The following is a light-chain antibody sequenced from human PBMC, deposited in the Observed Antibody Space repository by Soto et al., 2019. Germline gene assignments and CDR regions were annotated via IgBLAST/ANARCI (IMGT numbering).Light chain of an antibody. CDR1: ETIGRAY. CDR2: GTS. V-gene: IGKV3-20*01. Sequence: IVLTQSPGTVSLSPGERATLSCRASETIGRAYFAWYQHRPGRTPRLVLSGTSNRAAGIPDRFGGSGSGADCTLTISGVEPEYSAVYYCHQYATSPFTFCQATKLEIK. J-gene: IGKJ2*01. CDR3: HQYATSPFT.